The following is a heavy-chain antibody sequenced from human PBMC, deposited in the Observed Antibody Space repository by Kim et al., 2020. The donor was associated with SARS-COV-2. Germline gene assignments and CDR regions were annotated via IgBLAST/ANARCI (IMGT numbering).Heavy chain of an antibody. CDR1: GFTFSSYE. CDR3: ARESPDGYYYYYYMDV. J-gene: IGHJ6*03. CDR2: ISSSGSTI. V-gene: IGHV3-48*03. Sequence: GGSLRLSCAASGFTFSSYEMNWVRQAPGKGLEWVSYISSSGSTIYYADSVKGRFTISRDNAKNSLYLQMNSLRAEDTAVYYCARESPDGYYYYYYMDVWGKGTTVTVSS.